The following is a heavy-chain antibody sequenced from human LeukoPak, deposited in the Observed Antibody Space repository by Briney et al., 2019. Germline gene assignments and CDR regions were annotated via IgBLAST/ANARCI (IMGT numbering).Heavy chain of an antibody. CDR2: ISYDGSNK. V-gene: IGHV3-30*03. D-gene: IGHD3-10*01. CDR1: GLTFSSYG. J-gene: IGHJ4*02. CDR3: ASHGFGEPYNYFDY. Sequence: GRSLRLSCAASGLTFSSYGMHWVRQAPGKGLEWVAVISYDGSNKYYADSVKGRFTISRDNSKNTLDLQMNSLRAEDTAVYYCASHGFGEPYNYFDYWGQGTLVTVSS.